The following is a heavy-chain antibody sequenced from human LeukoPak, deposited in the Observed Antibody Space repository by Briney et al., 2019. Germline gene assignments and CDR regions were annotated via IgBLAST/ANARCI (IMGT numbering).Heavy chain of an antibody. CDR2: IRPDGNFQ. D-gene: IGHD2-15*01. CDR3: ARGVGATPAHYDY. Sequence: GSLRLSCATSGFSSSSYWMNWVRQDPGKGLEWVANIRPDGNFQDYVDSVKGRFSISRDNAKNTLYLQMNSLRAEDTGVYYCARGVGATPAHYDYWGQGTRVTVSS. J-gene: IGHJ4*02. CDR1: GFSSSSYW. V-gene: IGHV3-7*01.